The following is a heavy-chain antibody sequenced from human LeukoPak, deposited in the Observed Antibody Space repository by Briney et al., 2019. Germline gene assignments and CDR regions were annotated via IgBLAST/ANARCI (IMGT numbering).Heavy chain of an antibody. J-gene: IGHJ4*02. D-gene: IGHD5-24*01. Sequence: GGSLRLSCAASGFTVSSDYMGWVRQAPEKGLEWVSLISSGGSTYYADSLKGRFTISRDNSKNTLYLQMNSLRAEDTAAYYCGRVGDGYNDNYWGQGTLVTVSS. CDR1: GFTVSSDY. V-gene: IGHV3-66*01. CDR2: ISSGGST. CDR3: GRVGDGYNDNY.